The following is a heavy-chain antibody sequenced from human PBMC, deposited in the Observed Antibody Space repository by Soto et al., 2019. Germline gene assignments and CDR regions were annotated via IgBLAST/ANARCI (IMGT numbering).Heavy chain of an antibody. CDR3: ARDPPTGTTLDWADS. Sequence: GGSLRLSCAGSGFSFSSDSMGWVRQAPGKGLEWVASTSSSGSFMNYADSVKGRFTISRDNAKNSLYLQMSGLKDEDTAVYYCARDPPTGTTLDWADSWGQGTLVTVYS. V-gene: IGHV3-21*01. CDR1: GFSFSSDS. CDR2: TSSSGSFM. J-gene: IGHJ4*02. D-gene: IGHD1-7*01.